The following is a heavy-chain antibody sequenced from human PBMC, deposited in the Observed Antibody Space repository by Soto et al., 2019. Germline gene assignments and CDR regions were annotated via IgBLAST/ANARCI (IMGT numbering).Heavy chain of an antibody. CDR1: GGSISSGGYY. J-gene: IGHJ3*02. V-gene: IGHV4-31*03. Sequence: SETLSLTCTVSGGSISSGGYYWGWIRQHPGKGLEGIGYIYYSGSTYYNPSLKSRVTIAVDTSKNHFSLKLSSVTAADTAVYYCARVGHYYDYVWGSYRPQLGAFDIWGQGTTVTVSS. CDR2: IYYSGST. D-gene: IGHD3-16*02. CDR3: ARVGHYYDYVWGSYRPQLGAFDI.